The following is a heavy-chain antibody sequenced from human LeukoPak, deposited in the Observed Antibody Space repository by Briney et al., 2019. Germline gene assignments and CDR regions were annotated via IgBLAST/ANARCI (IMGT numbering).Heavy chain of an antibody. D-gene: IGHD2-2*01. CDR3: AVGYCSSTSCYDFSLGFDP. V-gene: IGHV1-46*01. Sequence: GASVKVSCKASGYTFTSYYMHWVRQAPGQGLEWMGIINPSGGSTSYAQKFQGRVTMTRDTSTSAVYMELSSLRSEDTAVYYCAVGYCSSTSCYDFSLGFDPWGQGTLVTVSS. J-gene: IGHJ5*02. CDR1: GYTFTSYY. CDR2: INPSGGST.